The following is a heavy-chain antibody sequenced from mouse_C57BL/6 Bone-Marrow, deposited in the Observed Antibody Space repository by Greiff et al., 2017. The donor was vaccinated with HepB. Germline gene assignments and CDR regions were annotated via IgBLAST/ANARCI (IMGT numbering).Heavy chain of an antibody. CDR1: GFTFSSYG. V-gene: IGHV5-6*01. Sequence: EVKLMESGGDLVKPGGSLKLSCAASGFTFSSYGMSWVRQTPDKRLEWVATISSGGSYTYYPDSVKGRFTISRDNAKNTLYLQMSSLKSEDTAMYYCARASGVWGTGTTVTVSS. J-gene: IGHJ1*03. CDR2: ISSGGSYT. D-gene: IGHD6-1*01. CDR3: ARASGV.